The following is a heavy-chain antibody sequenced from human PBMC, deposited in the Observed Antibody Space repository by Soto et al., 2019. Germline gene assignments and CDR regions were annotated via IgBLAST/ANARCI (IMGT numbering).Heavy chain of an antibody. J-gene: IGHJ4*02. CDR1: GGSISSGGYS. D-gene: IGHD3-22*01. CDR3: ARGSYYYDSSGYYHY. CDR2: IYHSGST. V-gene: IGHV4-30-2*05. Sequence: SENLSLTCAVSGGSISSGGYSWSWIRQPPGKGLEWIGYIYHSGSTYYNPSLKSRVTISVDTSKNQFSLKLSSVTAADTAVYYCARGSYYYDSSGYYHYWGQG.